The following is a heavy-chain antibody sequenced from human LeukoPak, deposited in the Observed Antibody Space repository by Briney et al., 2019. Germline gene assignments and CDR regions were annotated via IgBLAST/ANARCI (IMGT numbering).Heavy chain of an antibody. Sequence: SETLSLTCSVSGGSISSYYWNWIRQPPGKGLEWIGYIHYSGSTNYNPSLNSRVTISVDTSKNQFSLKLSSVTAADTAVYYCARGVSSGWYLGWFDPWGQGTLVTVSS. CDR2: IHYSGST. V-gene: IGHV4-59*12. CDR1: GGSISSYY. CDR3: ARGVSSGWYLGWFDP. J-gene: IGHJ5*02. D-gene: IGHD6-19*01.